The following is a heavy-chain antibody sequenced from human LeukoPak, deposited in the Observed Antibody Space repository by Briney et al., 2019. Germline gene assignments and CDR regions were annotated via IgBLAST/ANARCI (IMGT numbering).Heavy chain of an antibody. CDR3: AKDSYSKGDF. D-gene: IGHD6-13*01. CDR2: VKQDGSEK. Sequence: GGAPRLSFAAPGFTLSNHLMSWGRQAPGKGLEWVANVKQDGSEKYYVDSVKGRFTISRDNAKNSLYLQMNSLRAEDTAVYYCAKDSYSKGDFWGQGVLVTVSS. V-gene: IGHV3-7*01. J-gene: IGHJ4*02. CDR1: GFTLSNHL.